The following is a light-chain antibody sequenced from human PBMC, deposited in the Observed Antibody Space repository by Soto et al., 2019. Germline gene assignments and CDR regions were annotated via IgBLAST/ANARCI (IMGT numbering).Light chain of an antibody. J-gene: IGLJ1*01. Sequence: QSVLTQPASVSGSPGQSITISCTGSSSDVGSYNLVSRYQQHPGKAPKLMIYEGTKRPSGVSNRFSGSKSGNTASLTISGLQAQDEAAYFCCSYAGSNIYVSGIGTKVTVL. V-gene: IGLV2-23*01. CDR3: CSYAGSNIYV. CDR1: SSDVGSYNL. CDR2: EGT.